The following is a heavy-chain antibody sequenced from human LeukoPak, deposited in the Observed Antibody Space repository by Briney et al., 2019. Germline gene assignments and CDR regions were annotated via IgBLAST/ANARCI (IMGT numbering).Heavy chain of an antibody. J-gene: IGHJ4*02. CDR2: IYSGGST. V-gene: IGHV3-66*01. CDR3: ARGRNSGWYEFVGQFDY. CDR1: GFIVSSNY. D-gene: IGHD6-19*01. Sequence: GGSLRLSCAAPGFIVSSNYMSWVRQAPGKGLEWVSVIYSGGSTRYADSVKGRFTISRDNSKNTLYLQMNSLRAEDTSVYYCARGRNSGWYEFVGQFDYWGQGTLVTVSS.